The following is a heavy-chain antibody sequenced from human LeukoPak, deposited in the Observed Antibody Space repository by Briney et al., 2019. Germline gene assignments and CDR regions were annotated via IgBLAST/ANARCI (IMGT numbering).Heavy chain of an antibody. D-gene: IGHD2/OR15-2a*01. V-gene: IGHV3-7*03. Sequence: PGGSLRLSCAASGFMFSNYWMNWVRQAPGKGLEWLANIYQDGSKKNYVDSVKGRFTISRDNAIDSLYLQMNNLRAEDTAVYYCACTNTFDVWGKGATVTVFS. J-gene: IGHJ6*04. CDR3: ACTNTFDV. CDR1: GFMFSNYW. CDR2: IYQDGSKK.